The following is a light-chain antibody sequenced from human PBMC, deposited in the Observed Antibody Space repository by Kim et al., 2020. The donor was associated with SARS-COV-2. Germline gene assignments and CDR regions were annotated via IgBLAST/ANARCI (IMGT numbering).Light chain of an antibody. V-gene: IGKV3-20*01. J-gene: IGKJ1*01. CDR2: GAS. CDR1: QSVSSSY. Sequence: SPGERATSSCRASQSVSSSYLAWYQQKPGQAPRLLIYGASSRATGIPDRFSGSGSGTVFTLTISRLEPEDFAVYYCQQYGSSPRTFGQGTKVEIK. CDR3: QQYGSSPRT.